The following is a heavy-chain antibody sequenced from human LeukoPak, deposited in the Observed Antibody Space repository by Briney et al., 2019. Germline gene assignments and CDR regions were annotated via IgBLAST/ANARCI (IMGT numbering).Heavy chain of an antibody. Sequence: GGSLRLSCAASGFTFSSYGMYWVRQAPGKGLEWVAFIRYDGSNKYYADSVKGRFTVSRDNSKNTLYLQMRSLRAEDTAVYYCAKGGGYEAQYYYYYLDVWGKGTTVTISS. CDR3: AKGGGYEAQYYYYYLDV. V-gene: IGHV3-30*02. CDR1: GFTFSSYG. CDR2: IRYDGSNK. J-gene: IGHJ6*03. D-gene: IGHD5-12*01.